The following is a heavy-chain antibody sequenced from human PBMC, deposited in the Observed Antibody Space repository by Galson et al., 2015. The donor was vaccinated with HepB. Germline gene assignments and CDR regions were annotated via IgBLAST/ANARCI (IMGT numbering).Heavy chain of an antibody. D-gene: IGHD2-15*01. V-gene: IGHV1-69*02. CDR3: ARGILGYCSGGSCYPGGPNGYYFDY. CDR2: IIPILGIA. CDR1: GGTFSSYT. Sequence: SVKVSCKASGGTFSSYTISWVRQAPGQGLEWMGRIIPILGIANYAQKFQGRVTITADKSTSTAYMELSSLRSEDTAVYYCARGILGYCSGGSCYPGGPNGYYFDYWGQGTLVTVSS. J-gene: IGHJ4*02.